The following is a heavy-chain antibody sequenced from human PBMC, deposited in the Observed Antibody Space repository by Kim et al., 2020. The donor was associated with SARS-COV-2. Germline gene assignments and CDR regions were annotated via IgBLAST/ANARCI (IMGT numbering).Heavy chain of an antibody. J-gene: IGHJ5*02. D-gene: IGHD1-26*01. CDR2: IYYSGST. Sequence: SETLSLTCTVSGGSISSYYWSWIRQPPGKGLEWIGYIYYSGSTNYNPSLKSRVTISVDTSKNQFSLKLSSVTAADTAVYYCARVGGGLVMGWFDPWGQGTLVTVSS. CDR3: ARVGGGLVMGWFDP. V-gene: IGHV4-59*01. CDR1: GGSISSYY.